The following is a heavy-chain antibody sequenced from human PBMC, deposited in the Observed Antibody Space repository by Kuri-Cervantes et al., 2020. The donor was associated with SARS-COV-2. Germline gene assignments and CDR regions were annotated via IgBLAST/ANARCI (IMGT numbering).Heavy chain of an antibody. Sequence: SETLSLTCTVSGGFISSYYWSWIRQPSGKGLEWIGYIYYSGSTNYNPSLKSRVTISVDTSKNQFSLKLSSVTAADTAVYYCARGTNIAAAGTLDYWGQGTLVTVSS. CDR2: IYYSGST. J-gene: IGHJ4*02. CDR3: ARGTNIAAAGTLDY. CDR1: GGFISSYY. D-gene: IGHD6-13*01. V-gene: IGHV4-59*01.